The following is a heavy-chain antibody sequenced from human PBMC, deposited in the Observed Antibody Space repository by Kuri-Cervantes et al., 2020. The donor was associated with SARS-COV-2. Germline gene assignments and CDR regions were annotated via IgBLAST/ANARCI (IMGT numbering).Heavy chain of an antibody. CDR2: INPNSGGT. J-gene: IGHJ3*02. V-gene: IGHV1-2*04. CDR1: GCTFTGYY. CDR3: ARDRNPTPIVVLTVIRMDAFDI. D-gene: IGHD2-21*02. Sequence: ASVKVSCKASGCTFTGYYMHWVRQAPGQGLEWMGWINPNSGGTNYAQKFQGWVTMTTDTSTSTAYMELRNLRSDDTAVCYCARDRNPTPIVVLTVIRMDAFDIWGQGTMVTVSS.